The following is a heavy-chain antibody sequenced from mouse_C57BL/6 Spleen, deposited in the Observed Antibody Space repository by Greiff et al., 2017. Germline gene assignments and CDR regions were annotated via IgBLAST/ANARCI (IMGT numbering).Heavy chain of an antibody. Sequence: DVHLVESGGDLVKPGGSLKLSCAASGFTFSSYGMSWVRQTPDKRLEWVATISSGGSYTYYPDRVKGRFTISRDNAKNTLYLQMSSLKSEDTAMYYCAREIDYWGQGTTLTVSS. CDR3: AREIDY. CDR1: GFTFSSYG. J-gene: IGHJ2*01. V-gene: IGHV5-6*01. CDR2: ISSGGSYT.